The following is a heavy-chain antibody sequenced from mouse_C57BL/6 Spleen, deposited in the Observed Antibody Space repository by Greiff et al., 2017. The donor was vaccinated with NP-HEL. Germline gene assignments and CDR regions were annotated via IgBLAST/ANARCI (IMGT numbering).Heavy chain of an antibody. CDR1: GYTFTSYW. CDR3: AGGGNYWFAY. Sequence: QVQLQQPGAELVKPGASVKLSCKASGYTFTSYWMHWVKQRPGQGLEWIGMIHPSSGSTNYNEKFKSKATLTVDKSSSTAYMQLSSLTSEDSAVYYCAGGGNYWFAYWGQGTLVTVSA. D-gene: IGHD2-1*01. CDR2: IHPSSGST. V-gene: IGHV1-64*01. J-gene: IGHJ3*01.